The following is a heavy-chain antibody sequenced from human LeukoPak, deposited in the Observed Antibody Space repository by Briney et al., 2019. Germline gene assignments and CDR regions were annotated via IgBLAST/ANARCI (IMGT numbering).Heavy chain of an antibody. Sequence: SETLSLTCTVSGYSISSGYYWGWIRQPPAKGLEWIGSIYHSGSTYYNPSLKSRVTISVDTSKNQFSLKLSSVTAADTAVYYCARDRYSYGYRYFDYWGQGTLVTVSS. J-gene: IGHJ4*02. CDR2: IYHSGST. V-gene: IGHV4-38-2*02. D-gene: IGHD5-18*01. CDR3: ARDRYSYGYRYFDY. CDR1: GYSISSGYY.